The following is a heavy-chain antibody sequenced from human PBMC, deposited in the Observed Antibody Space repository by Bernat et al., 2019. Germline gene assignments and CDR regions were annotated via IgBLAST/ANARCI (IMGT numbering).Heavy chain of an antibody. J-gene: IGHJ4*02. D-gene: IGHD6-13*01. V-gene: IGHV3-20*04. CDR2: INWNGGST. Sequence: EVQLVESGGGVVRPGGSLRLSCAASGFTFDDYGMSWVRQAPGKGLEWVSGINWNGGSTGYADSVKGRFTISRDNAKNSLYLQMNSLRAEDTVMNYGGRTLREQQLGFDYWGKGTLVTVSS. CDR1: GFTFDDYG. CDR3: GRTLREQQLGFDY.